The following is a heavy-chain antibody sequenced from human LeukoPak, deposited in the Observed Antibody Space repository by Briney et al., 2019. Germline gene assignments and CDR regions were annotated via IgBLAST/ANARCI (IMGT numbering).Heavy chain of an antibody. V-gene: IGHV4-4*07. CDR2: IYTSGNT. Sequence: SETLSLTCTVSGGPISSYYWSWIRQPAGKGLEWIGRIYTSGNTNYNPSLKSRVTMSIDTSKKQFSLKLSSVTAADTAVYYCASEDSSGWYYFDNWGQGTLVTASS. CDR1: GGPISSYY. D-gene: IGHD6-19*01. J-gene: IGHJ4*02. CDR3: ASEDSSGWYYFDN.